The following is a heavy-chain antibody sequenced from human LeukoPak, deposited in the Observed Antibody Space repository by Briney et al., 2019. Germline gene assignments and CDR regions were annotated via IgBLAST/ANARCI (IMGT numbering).Heavy chain of an antibody. CDR3: TTGFITVDGAFDI. V-gene: IGHV3-15*01. Sequence: PGGSLRLSCAASGFTFSNAWMSWVRQAPGKGLEWVGRIKSETDGGTTDYAAPVKGGFTISRDDSKNTLYLQMNSLKTEDTAVYYCTTGFITVDGAFDIWGQGTMVTVSS. CDR2: IKSETDGGTT. CDR1: GFTFSNAW. D-gene: IGHD3-22*01. J-gene: IGHJ3*02.